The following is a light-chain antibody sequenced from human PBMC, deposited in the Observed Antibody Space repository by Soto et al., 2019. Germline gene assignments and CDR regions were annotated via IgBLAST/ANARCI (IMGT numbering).Light chain of an antibody. V-gene: IGKV3-20*01. CDR1: QSVSSNY. J-gene: IGKJ5*01. CDR2: AAS. CDR3: QQYGSSPT. Sequence: EIVLTQSPGTLSLSPGERSTLSCMASQSVSSNYLAWYQQKPGQAPRLLIYAASTRATGIPDRFSGSGSGTDFTLTISRLEPEDFAVYYCQQYGSSPTFGQGTRLEIK.